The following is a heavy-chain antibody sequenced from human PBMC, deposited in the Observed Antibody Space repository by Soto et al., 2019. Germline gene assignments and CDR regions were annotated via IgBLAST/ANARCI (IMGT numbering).Heavy chain of an antibody. V-gene: IGHV4-39*01. Sequence: SETLSLTCTVSSGSISGTSYHWVWIRRPPGKGLEWIGSLDYGGATFYNPSLKSRVTISADTSKNQFFLKVQSVTAADTALYYCARNYYDGSGLFYWGQGTLVTVSS. CDR2: LDYGGAT. CDR3: ARNYYDGSGLFY. J-gene: IGHJ4*02. D-gene: IGHD3-22*01. CDR1: SGSISGTSYH.